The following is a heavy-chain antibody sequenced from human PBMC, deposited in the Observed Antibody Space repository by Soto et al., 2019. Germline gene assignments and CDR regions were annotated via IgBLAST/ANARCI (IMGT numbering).Heavy chain of an antibody. Sequence: ASVKVSCKASGYTFTSYAMHWVRQAPGQRLEWMGWINAGNGNTKYSQKFQGRVTITRDTSASTAYMELSSLRSEDTAVYYCARVSLRLGSWEAFDIWGQGTMVTVSS. CDR1: GYTFTSYA. D-gene: IGHD1-26*01. J-gene: IGHJ3*02. CDR3: ARVSLRLGSWEAFDI. V-gene: IGHV1-3*01. CDR2: INAGNGNT.